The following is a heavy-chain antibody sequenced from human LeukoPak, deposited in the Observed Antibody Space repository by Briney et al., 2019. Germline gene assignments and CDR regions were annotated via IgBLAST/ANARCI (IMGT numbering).Heavy chain of an antibody. CDR3: VLADWAS. CDR1: GFTVSSNY. CDR2: IYSGGST. J-gene: IGHJ5*02. D-gene: IGHD2-21*01. Sequence: GGSLRLSCAASGFTVSSNYMSWVRQAPGKGLEWVSVIYSGGSTYYADSVKGRFTISRDNSKNSLYLQMNSLRAEDTAVYHCVLADWASWGQGTLVTVSS. V-gene: IGHV3-53*01.